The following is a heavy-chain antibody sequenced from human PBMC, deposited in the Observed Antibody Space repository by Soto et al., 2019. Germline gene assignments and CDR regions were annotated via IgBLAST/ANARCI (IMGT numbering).Heavy chain of an antibody. J-gene: IGHJ6*02. D-gene: IGHD4-4*01. CDR3: ARGREYTVISGLVSPLVAPYYYGMDV. CDR1: GFTFSSYG. V-gene: IGHV3-33*01. Sequence: GGSLRLSCAASGFTFSSYGMHWVRQAPGKGLEWVAVIWYDGSNKYYADSVKGRFTISRDNSKNTLYLQMNSLRAEDTAVYYCARGREYTVISGLVSPLVAPYYYGMDVWGQGTTVTVSS. CDR2: IWYDGSNK.